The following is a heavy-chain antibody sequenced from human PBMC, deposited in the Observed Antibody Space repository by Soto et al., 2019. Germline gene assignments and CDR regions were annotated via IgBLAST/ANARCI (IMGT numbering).Heavy chain of an antibody. D-gene: IGHD3-3*01. Sequence: PGGSLRLSCAASGFTFSSYAMGWVRQAPGKGLEWVSAISGSGGSTYYADSVKGRFTISRDNAKNTLYLQMNSLRAEDTAVYYCAKDQGFGVVIIMASFDYWGQGTLVTVSS. CDR1: GFTFSSYA. J-gene: IGHJ4*02. V-gene: IGHV3-23*01. CDR2: ISGSGGST. CDR3: AKDQGFGVVIIMASFDY.